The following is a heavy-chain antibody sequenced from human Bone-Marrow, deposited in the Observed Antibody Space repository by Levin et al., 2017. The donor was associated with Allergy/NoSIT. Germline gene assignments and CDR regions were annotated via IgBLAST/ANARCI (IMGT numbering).Heavy chain of an antibody. CDR2: ISSSSSYI. V-gene: IGHV3-21*01. Sequence: SCAASGFTFSSYSMNWVRQAPGKGLEWVSSISSSSSYIYYADSVKGRFTISRDNAKNSLYLQMNSLRAEDTAVYYCARDAVAVAGYYYYGMDGWGQGTTVTVSS. CDR1: GFTFSSYS. D-gene: IGHD6-19*01. J-gene: IGHJ6*02. CDR3: ARDAVAVAGYYYYGMDG.